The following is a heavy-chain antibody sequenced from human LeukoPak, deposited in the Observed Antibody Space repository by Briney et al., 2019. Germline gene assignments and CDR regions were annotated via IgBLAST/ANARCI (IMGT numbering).Heavy chain of an antibody. J-gene: IGHJ4*02. V-gene: IGHV4-34*01. D-gene: IGHD2-15*01. CDR3: ARDDCSGGSCYLGLDY. CDR1: GGSFSGYY. Sequence: SETLSLTCAVYGGSFSGYYWSWIRQPPGKGLEWIGEINHSGSTNYNPSLKSRVTISVDTSKNQFSLKLSSVTAADTAVYYCARDDCSGGSCYLGLDYWGQGTLVTVSS. CDR2: INHSGST.